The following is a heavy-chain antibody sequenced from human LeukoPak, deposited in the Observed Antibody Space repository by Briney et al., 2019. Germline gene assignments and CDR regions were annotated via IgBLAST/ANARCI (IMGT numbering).Heavy chain of an antibody. V-gene: IGHV3-7*01. J-gene: IGHJ4*02. CDR1: GFTFSSSW. CDR2: IKPDGSEE. CDR3: AMGGWLLNY. Sequence: GGSLRLSCAASGFTFSSSWMSWVRQAPEKGLEWVANIKPDGSEEHSVDSVKGRFTISRDNAKNSLYLQMNSLRAEDTAVYYCAMGGWLLNYWGQGTLVTVSS. D-gene: IGHD3-9*01.